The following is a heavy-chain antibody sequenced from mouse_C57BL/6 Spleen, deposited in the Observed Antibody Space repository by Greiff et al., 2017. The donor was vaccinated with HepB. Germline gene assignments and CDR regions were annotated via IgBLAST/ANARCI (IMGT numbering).Heavy chain of an antibody. D-gene: IGHD1-1*01. Sequence: VQLQQSGPELVKPGASVKISCKASGYSFTGYYMNWVKQSPEKSLEWIGEINPSTGGTAYNQKFKAKATLTVDKSSSTAYMQLKSLTSEDSAVYYCAITTVVVPFDYWGQGTTLTVSS. J-gene: IGHJ2*01. CDR1: GYSFTGYY. CDR3: AITTVVVPFDY. CDR2: INPSTGGT. V-gene: IGHV1-42*01.